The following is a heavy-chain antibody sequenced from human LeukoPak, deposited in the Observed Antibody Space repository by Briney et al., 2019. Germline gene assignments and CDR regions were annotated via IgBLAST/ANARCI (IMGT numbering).Heavy chain of an antibody. V-gene: IGHV1-8*01. CDR2: VNPNSGKT. Sequence: ASVKVSCKASGYTFTTYDINWVRQAAGQGLEGMGYVNPNSGKTEYAQKFQGRLTVTSYTSINTAYMELSNLRSEDTAVYYCARELSSDSYWGQGTLVTVSS. CDR3: ARELSSDSY. J-gene: IGHJ4*02. D-gene: IGHD2-15*01. CDR1: GYTFTTYD.